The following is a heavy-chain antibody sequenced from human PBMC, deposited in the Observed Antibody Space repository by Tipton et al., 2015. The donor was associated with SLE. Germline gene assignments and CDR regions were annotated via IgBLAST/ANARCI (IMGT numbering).Heavy chain of an antibody. D-gene: IGHD6-19*01. J-gene: IGHJ3*02. Sequence: RSLRLSCAASGFTFSSYAMHWVRQAPGKGLEWVAVISYDGSNKYYADSVKGRFTISRDNSKNTLYLQMNSLRAEDTAVYYCARKWGYSSGWYGAFDIWGQGTMVTVSS. V-gene: IGHV3-30*04. CDR1: GFTFSSYA. CDR3: ARKWGYSSGWYGAFDI. CDR2: ISYDGSNK.